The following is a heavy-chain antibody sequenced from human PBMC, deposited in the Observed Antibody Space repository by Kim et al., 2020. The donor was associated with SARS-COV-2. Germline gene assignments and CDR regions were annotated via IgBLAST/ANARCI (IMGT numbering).Heavy chain of an antibody. CDR2: IYYSGST. V-gene: IGHV4-59*01. CDR3: ARVGCSSTRCSAFDI. Sequence: SETLSLTCTVSGGSISRYYWSWIRQPPGKGLEWIGNIYYSGSTNYNPSLKSRVTISVDTSKNQFSLKLSSVTAADTAVYFCARVGCSSTRCSAFDIWGQGTMVTVS. CDR1: GGSISRYY. D-gene: IGHD2-2*01. J-gene: IGHJ3*02.